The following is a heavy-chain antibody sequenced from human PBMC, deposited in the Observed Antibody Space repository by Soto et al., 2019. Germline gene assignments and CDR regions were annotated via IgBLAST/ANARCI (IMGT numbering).Heavy chain of an antibody. CDR3: ARLRRDWGDAFDL. Sequence: QVQLVQSGADVKKTGSSVMDSCKTSGGSFGSSAISWVRQAPAQGLEWMGEIIPVFDKANYAQNFQGRLTITADELTGTVFMELSSLRSEDTAVYFCARLRRDWGDAFDLWGLGTFVTVSS. J-gene: IGHJ3*01. CDR2: IIPVFDKA. CDR1: GGSFGSSA. V-gene: IGHV1-69*01. D-gene: IGHD3-16*01.